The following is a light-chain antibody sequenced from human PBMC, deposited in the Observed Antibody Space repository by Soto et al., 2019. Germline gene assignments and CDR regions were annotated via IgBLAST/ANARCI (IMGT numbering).Light chain of an antibody. CDR1: SSDVGGDNY. CDR2: DVS. V-gene: IGLV2-11*01. CDR3: CSYAGSYTWV. Sequence: QSALTQPRSVSGSPGQSVTISCTGTSSDVGGDNYVSWYQQHPGKAPKLMIYDVSKRPSGVPDRFSGSKSGNTASPTISGLQAEDEADYYCCSYAGSYTWVFGTGTQLTVL. J-gene: IGLJ1*01.